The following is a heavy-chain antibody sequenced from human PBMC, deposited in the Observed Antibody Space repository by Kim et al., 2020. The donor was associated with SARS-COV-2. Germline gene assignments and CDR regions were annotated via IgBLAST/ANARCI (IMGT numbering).Heavy chain of an antibody. CDR3: TLSRGRTYNIPWPGAHNYFDP. Sequence: SGPTLVNPTQTLTLTCTFSGFSLTTSGLAVAWIRQPPGRALEYLALIYWDDDDRYSPSLRSRLTITKDTSKNRVVLTLTDMDPVDTATYYCTLSRGRTYNIPWPGAHNYFDPWGQGTPVTVSS. CDR2: IYWDDDD. CDR1: GFSLTTSGLA. D-gene: IGHD1-20*01. J-gene: IGHJ5*02. V-gene: IGHV2-5*02.